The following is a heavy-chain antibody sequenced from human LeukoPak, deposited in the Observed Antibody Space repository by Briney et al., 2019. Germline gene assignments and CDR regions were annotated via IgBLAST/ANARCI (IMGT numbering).Heavy chain of an antibody. CDR2: IWYDGSNK. CDR1: GFTFSSYG. J-gene: IGHJ4*02. D-gene: IGHD3-9*01. CDR3: ARDLTPKARYFGWLLPDY. Sequence: PGGSLRLSCAASGFTFSSYGMHWVRQAPGKGLEWVAVIWYDGSNKYYADSVKGRFTISRDNSKNTLYLQMNSLRAEDTAVYYCARDLTPKARYFGWLLPDYWGQGTLVTVSS. V-gene: IGHV3-33*01.